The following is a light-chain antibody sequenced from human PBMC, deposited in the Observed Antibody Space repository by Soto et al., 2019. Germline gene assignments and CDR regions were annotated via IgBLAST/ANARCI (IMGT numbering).Light chain of an antibody. V-gene: IGKV4-1*01. CDR2: WAS. CDR3: QQYPAIPFT. J-gene: IGKJ3*01. Sequence: IVVTQSPDSLAVSLGERATINCKSSQSVFDSFNRKTHLAWYQQRPGQPPKLLIYWASTRESGVTDRFSGSGSTTDFTLTINSLQPEDVAVYYCQQYPAIPFTFGPGTKVDIK. CDR1: QSVFDSFNRKTH.